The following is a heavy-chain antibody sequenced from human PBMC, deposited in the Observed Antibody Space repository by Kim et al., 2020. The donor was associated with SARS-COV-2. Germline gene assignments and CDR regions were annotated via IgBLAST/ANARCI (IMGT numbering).Heavy chain of an antibody. Sequence: SYYSGSTYYNPSLKSRVTISVDTSKNQFSLKLSSVTAADTAVYYCARLDYWGQGTLVTVSS. J-gene: IGHJ4*02. CDR3: ARLDY. CDR2: SYYSGST. V-gene: IGHV4-39*01.